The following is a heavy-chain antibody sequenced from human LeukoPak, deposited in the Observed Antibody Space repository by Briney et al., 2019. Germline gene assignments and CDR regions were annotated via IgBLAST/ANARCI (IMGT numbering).Heavy chain of an antibody. J-gene: IGHJ4*02. Sequence: GGSLRLSCVASGFIFTDHWMSWVRQAPGKGLEWVANIKEDESAKFYADSVRGRFTISKDNAKNSLYLQMNNLRVEDTAVYYCARAVDVADYGGRGTRVTVSS. V-gene: IGHV3-7*01. CDR1: GFIFTDHW. CDR3: ARAVDVADY. D-gene: IGHD3-16*01. CDR2: IKEDESAK.